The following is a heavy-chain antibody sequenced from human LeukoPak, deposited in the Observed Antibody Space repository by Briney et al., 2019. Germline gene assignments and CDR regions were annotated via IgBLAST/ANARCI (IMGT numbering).Heavy chain of an antibody. Sequence: GGSLRLSCVASGFTFTTYAMGWVRQVPGKGLEWVSSVSESGGSTYYADSVKGRFTISRDNSKDTLSLQMNSLSAEDTAVYYCAKGGAVSSKSITLVRGTRRYYYYMDVWGKGTTVTISS. J-gene: IGHJ6*03. CDR1: GFTFTTYA. CDR3: AKGGAVSSKSITLVRGTRRYYYYMDV. V-gene: IGHV3-23*01. CDR2: VSESGGST. D-gene: IGHD3-10*01.